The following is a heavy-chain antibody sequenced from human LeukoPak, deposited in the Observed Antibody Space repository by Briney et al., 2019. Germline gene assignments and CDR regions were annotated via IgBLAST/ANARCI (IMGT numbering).Heavy chain of an antibody. CDR1: GGSISSSSYY. Sequence: SETLSLTCTVSGGSISSSSYYWGWIRQPPGKGLEWIGSIYYSGSTYYNPSLKSRVTISVDTSKKQFSLRLNSVTAADTAVYYCARSLRLVRGVTDYWGQGTLVTVSS. D-gene: IGHD3-10*01. CDR2: IYYSGST. V-gene: IGHV4-39*07. CDR3: ARSLRLVRGVTDY. J-gene: IGHJ4*02.